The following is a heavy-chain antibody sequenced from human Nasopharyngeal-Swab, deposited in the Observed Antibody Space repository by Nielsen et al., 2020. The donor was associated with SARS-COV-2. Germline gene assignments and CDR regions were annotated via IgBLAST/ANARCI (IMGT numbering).Heavy chain of an antibody. Sequence: SETLSLTCTVSGVSISSGSYYWSWIRQPPGKGLEWIGYIYYSGSTNYNPSVKSRVTISVDTSKNQFSLKLSSVTAADTAVYYCARVSWDGYYYYYGLDVWGQGTTVTVSS. D-gene: IGHD5-24*01. CDR3: ARVSWDGYYYYYGLDV. J-gene: IGHJ6*02. CDR2: IYYSGST. CDR1: GVSISSGSYY. V-gene: IGHV4-61*01.